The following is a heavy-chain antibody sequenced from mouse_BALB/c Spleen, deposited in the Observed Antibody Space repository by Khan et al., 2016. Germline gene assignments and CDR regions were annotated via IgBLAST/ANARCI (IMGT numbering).Heavy chain of an antibody. J-gene: IGHJ4*01. CDR1: GYTFTNYG. CDR3: ARTGDYPYYAMDY. V-gene: IGHV9-3*02. Sequence: QIQLVQSGPELKKPGETVKISCKASGYTFTNYGMNWVKQAPGKGLKWMGWIKSNTGETTYAEELTGRFAFSLETSASTAYLQINNLKNEDSATYFCARTGDYPYYAMDYWGQGTSVTVSS. D-gene: IGHD2-13*01. CDR2: IKSNTGET.